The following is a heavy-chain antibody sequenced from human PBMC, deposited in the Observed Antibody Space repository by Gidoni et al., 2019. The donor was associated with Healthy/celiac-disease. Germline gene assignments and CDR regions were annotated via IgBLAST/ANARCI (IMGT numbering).Heavy chain of an antibody. CDR3: ARDTQWLASYYFDY. CDR2: TNAGTGNT. J-gene: IGHJ4*02. CDR1: GYTFPSYA. D-gene: IGHD6-19*01. V-gene: IGHV1-3*01. Sequence: QVQLVQSRAAGKNPRASGKISCKASGYTFPSYALHWVRQAPGQRLEWMGWTNAGTGNTTYSQKFQGTATITRDTSASTAYMELRSLRSEDTAVYYCARDTQWLASYYFDYWGQGPLVTVSS.